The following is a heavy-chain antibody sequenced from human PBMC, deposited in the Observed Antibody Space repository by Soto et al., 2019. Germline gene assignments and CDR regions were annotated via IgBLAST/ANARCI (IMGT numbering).Heavy chain of an antibody. J-gene: IGHJ6*02. D-gene: IGHD3-10*01. CDR1: GGSFSGYY. Sequence: SETLSLTCAVYGGSFSGYYWSWIRQPPGKGLEWIGEINHSGSTNYNPSLKSRVTISVDTSKNQFSLKLSSVTAADTAVYYCASLRFGEYPQRENYYYYGMDVWGQGTTVTVSS. CDR3: ASLRFGEYPQRENYYYYGMDV. V-gene: IGHV4-34*01. CDR2: INHSGST.